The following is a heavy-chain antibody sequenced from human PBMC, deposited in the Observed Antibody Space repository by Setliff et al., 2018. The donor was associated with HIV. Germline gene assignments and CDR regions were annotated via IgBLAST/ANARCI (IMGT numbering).Heavy chain of an antibody. CDR1: GGSISSSSYY. CDR2: VYYSGST. J-gene: IGHJ4*02. Sequence: SETLSLTCTVSGGSISSSSYYWGWIRQPPGKGLEWIGSVYYSGSTYYNPSLKSRVTISVDTSKNQFSLKLSSVTAANTAVYYCARLWFGELLYDYWGQGTLVTVSS. CDR3: ARLWFGELLYDY. V-gene: IGHV4-39*07. D-gene: IGHD3-10*01.